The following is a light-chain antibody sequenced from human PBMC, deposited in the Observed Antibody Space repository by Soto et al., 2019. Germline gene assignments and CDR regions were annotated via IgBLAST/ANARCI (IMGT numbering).Light chain of an antibody. V-gene: IGKV3-15*01. Sequence: LVMTQSAATLSESPGERATLSCRASQSVGSDLAWYQQKPGQAPRLVIYGASTRATGIPARFSGSGSGTDFTLTISRLEPEDFAVYYCQQYGRSGTFGQGTKVDIK. CDR2: GAS. J-gene: IGKJ1*01. CDR3: QQYGRSGT. CDR1: QSVGSD.